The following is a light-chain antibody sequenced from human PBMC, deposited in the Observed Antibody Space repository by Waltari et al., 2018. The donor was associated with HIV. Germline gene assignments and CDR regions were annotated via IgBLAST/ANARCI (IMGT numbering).Light chain of an antibody. CDR2: RSR. CDR3: QVWDSRTVV. CDR1: NIGSKN. Sequence: GSNIGSKNVHWYQQKPGQAPVLVIYRSRNRPSGITDRISASKAGSMVTLIISRVQIEDEADYFCQVWDSRTVVFGGGTTLTVL. J-gene: IGLJ2*01. V-gene: IGLV3-9*01.